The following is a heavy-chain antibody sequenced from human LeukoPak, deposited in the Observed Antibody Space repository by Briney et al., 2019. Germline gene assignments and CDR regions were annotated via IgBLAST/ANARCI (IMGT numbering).Heavy chain of an antibody. CDR2: IIPIFGTA. V-gene: IGHV1-69*05. D-gene: IGHD6-13*01. CDR1: GGTFSSYA. CDR3: AIHSSSWDSYFDY. J-gene: IGHJ4*02. Sequence: TVKVSCKVSGGTFSSYAISWVRQAPGQGLEWMGRIIPIFGTANYAQKIQGRATITRHESTSTASMELRSLRSGDTAVYYCAIHSSSWDSYFDYGGRGTLVTLS.